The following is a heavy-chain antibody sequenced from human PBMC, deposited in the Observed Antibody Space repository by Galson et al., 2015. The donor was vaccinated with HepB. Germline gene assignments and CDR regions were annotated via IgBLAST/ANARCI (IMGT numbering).Heavy chain of an antibody. D-gene: IGHD5-18*01. CDR3: AKGYSYGSPYGMDV. J-gene: IGHJ6*02. Sequence: SLRLSCAASGFTFSSYAMSWVRQAPGKGLEWVSAISGSGGSTYYADSVKGRFTISRDNSKNTPYLQMNSLRAEDTAVYYCAKGYSYGSPYGMDVWGQGTTVTVSS. CDR2: ISGSGGST. CDR1: GFTFSSYA. V-gene: IGHV3-23*01.